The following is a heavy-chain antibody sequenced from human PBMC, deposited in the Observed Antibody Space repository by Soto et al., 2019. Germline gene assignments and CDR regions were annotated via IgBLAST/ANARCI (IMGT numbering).Heavy chain of an antibody. V-gene: IGHV3-21*01. CDR2: ISSSSSYI. Sequence: GGSLRLSCSASGCTFSSYSMNWVRQAPGKGLEWVSSISSSSSYIYYADSVKGRFTISRDNARNSLYLQMNSLRAEDTAVYYCARVLGRCSSTSCFPYYYGMDVWGQGTTVTV. J-gene: IGHJ6*02. CDR3: ARVLGRCSSTSCFPYYYGMDV. D-gene: IGHD2-2*01. CDR1: GCTFSSYS.